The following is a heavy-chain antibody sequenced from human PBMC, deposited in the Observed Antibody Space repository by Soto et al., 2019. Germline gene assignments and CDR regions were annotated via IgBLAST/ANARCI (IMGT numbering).Heavy chain of an antibody. J-gene: IGHJ6*03. V-gene: IGHV3-21*01. CDR1: GFTFSSYS. Sequence: GGSLRLSCAASGFTFSSYSMNGVRQAPGKGLEWVSSISSSSSYIYYADSVKGRFTISRDNAKNSLYLQMNSLRAEDTAVYYCAKIYYYYYYMDVWGKGTTVTVSS. CDR3: AKIYYYYYYMDV. CDR2: ISSSSSYI.